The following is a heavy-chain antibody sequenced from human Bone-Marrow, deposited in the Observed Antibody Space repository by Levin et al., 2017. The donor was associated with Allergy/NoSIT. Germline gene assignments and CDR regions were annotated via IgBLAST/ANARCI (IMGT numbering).Heavy chain of an antibody. D-gene: IGHD2-21*02. CDR2: INPSGGST. V-gene: IGHV1-46*01. CDR1: GYTFTSYY. CDR3: ARDSYCGGDCYGGYHY. Sequence: PGASVKVSCKASGYTFTSYYMHWVRQAPGQGLEWMGIINPSGGSTSYAQKFQGRVTMTRDTSTSTVYMELSSLRSEDTAVYYCARDSYCGGDCYGGYHYWGQGTLVTVSS. J-gene: IGHJ4*02.